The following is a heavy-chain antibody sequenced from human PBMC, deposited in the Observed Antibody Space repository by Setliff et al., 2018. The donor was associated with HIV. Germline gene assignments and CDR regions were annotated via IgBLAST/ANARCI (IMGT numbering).Heavy chain of an antibody. CDR2: IYNSGNT. D-gene: IGHD2-21*01. CDR1: GGSISNYY. J-gene: IGHJ4*02. Sequence: SETLSLTCTVSGGSISNYYWSWIRRPAGKGLEWIGRIYNSGNTNYNPSLKSRVTMSVDTSKNQFSLKLSSVTAADTAVYYCAQMSISASVYFDYWGQGTLVTVSS. CDR3: AQMSISASVYFDY. V-gene: IGHV4-4*07.